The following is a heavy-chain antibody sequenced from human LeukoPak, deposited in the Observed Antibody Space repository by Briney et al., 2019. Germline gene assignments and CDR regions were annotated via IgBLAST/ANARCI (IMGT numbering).Heavy chain of an antibody. CDR2: ISYDGSNK. D-gene: IGHD3-22*01. CDR1: GFTFSSYG. V-gene: IGHV3-30*18. J-gene: IGHJ1*01. Sequence: GGSLRLSCAASGFTFSSYGMHWVRQAPGKGLEWVAVISYDGSNKYYADSVKGRFTISRDKSKNTLYLQMNSLRAEDTAVYYCAKEGYYYDSSGYYYPYFQHWGQGTLVTVSS. CDR3: AKEGYYYDSSGYYYPYFQH.